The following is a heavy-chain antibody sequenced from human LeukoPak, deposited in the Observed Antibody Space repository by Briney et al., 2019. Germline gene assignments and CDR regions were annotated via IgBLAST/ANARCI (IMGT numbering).Heavy chain of an antibody. D-gene: IGHD2-15*01. Sequence: SVKVSCKASGGTFSSYAISWVRQAPGQGLEWMGGIIPILGTANYAQKFQGRVTITADESTSTAYMELSSLRSEDTAVYYCARGKNCSGGSCYLPTGWGQGTLVTVSS. CDR2: IIPILGTA. CDR3: ARGKNCSGGSCYLPTG. CDR1: GGTFSSYA. J-gene: IGHJ4*02. V-gene: IGHV1-69*13.